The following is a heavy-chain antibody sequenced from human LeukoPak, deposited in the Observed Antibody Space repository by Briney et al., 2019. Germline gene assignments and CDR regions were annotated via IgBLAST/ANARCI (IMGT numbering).Heavy chain of an antibody. CDR2: ISPTGSTT. V-gene: IGHV3-74*01. CDR1: GFSFSGHW. Sequence: SGGSLRLSCTASGFSFSGHWMHWARQLPGKGLVWVSRISPTGSTTSYADSVKGRFTVSRDNAKNTLNLQVNNLRAEDTAVYYCARGPNSNWSGLDFWGQGTLLTVSS. CDR3: ARGPNSNWSGLDF. D-gene: IGHD6-6*01. J-gene: IGHJ4*02.